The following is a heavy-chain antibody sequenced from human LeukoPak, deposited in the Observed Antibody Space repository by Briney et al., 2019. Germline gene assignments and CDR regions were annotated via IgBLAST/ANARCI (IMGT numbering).Heavy chain of an antibody. CDR2: IYSGGDT. J-gene: IGHJ6*04. D-gene: IGHD6-13*01. CDR1: GFTVSSNY. V-gene: IGHV3-53*01. Sequence: ETGGSLRLSCAASGFTVSSNYMSWVRQAPGKGLQWVSVIYSGGDTYYADSVKGRFTISRDNSKNTLYLQMTSLRAEDTAVYYCAKDLKVAAGPMDVWGKGTTVTVSP. CDR3: AKDLKVAAGPMDV.